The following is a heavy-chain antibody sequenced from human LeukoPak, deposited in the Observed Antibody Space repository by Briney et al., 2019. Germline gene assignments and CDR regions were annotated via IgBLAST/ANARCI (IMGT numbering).Heavy chain of an antibody. CDR1: GGSISSDY. D-gene: IGHD3-10*01. CDR3: AVTLYGSGSYYNFDY. Sequence: PSETLSLTCTVSGGSISSDYWSWIRRSPGKGLEWIGYIYYSGSTNYNPSLKSRVTIPVDTSKNQFSLKLSSVTAADTAVYYCAVTLYGSGSYYNFDYWGQGTLVTVSS. CDR2: IYYSGST. V-gene: IGHV4-59*01. J-gene: IGHJ4*02.